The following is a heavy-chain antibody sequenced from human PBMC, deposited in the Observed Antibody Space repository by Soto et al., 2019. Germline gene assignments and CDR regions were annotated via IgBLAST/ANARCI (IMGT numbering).Heavy chain of an antibody. J-gene: IGHJ4*02. V-gene: IGHV1-3*01. D-gene: IGHD1-26*01. CDR2: INAGNGNT. CDR3: ARDVGATGD. Sequence: QAQLVQSGAEVKKPGASVKVSCKASGYTFTSYSMHWVRQAPGQRLEWMGWINAGNGNTKYSQKFQGRVTITRDPSARTAYMELSSLRSEDTAVYYCARDVGATGDWGQGTLVTVSS. CDR1: GYTFTSYS.